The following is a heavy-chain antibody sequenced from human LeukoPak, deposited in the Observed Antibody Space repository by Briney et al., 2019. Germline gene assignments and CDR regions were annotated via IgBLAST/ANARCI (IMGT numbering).Heavy chain of an antibody. Sequence: PGGSLSLSCAASGFTFSNYWMSWVRQAPGKGLEWVANIKEDGSEKYYVDSVKGRFTISRDNARNSLYLQMNSLRAEDTAVYYCANGRQLGYWGQGTLVTVSS. J-gene: IGHJ4*02. CDR2: IKEDGSEK. CDR3: ANGRQLGY. D-gene: IGHD6-13*01. V-gene: IGHV3-7*01. CDR1: GFTFSNYW.